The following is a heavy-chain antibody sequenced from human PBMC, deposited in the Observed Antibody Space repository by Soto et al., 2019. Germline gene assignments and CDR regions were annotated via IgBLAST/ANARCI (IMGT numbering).Heavy chain of an antibody. CDR3: ARRPGLVDY. CDR1: GFTFSSYA. J-gene: IGHJ4*02. V-gene: IGHV3-30-3*01. Sequence: GGSLRLSCAASGFTFSSYAMHWVRQAPGKGLEWVAVISYDGINKYYADSVKGRFTISRDNSKNTLYLQMNSLRAEDSAVYYCARRPGLVDYWGQGTLVTVSS. CDR2: ISYDGINK. D-gene: IGHD3-10*01.